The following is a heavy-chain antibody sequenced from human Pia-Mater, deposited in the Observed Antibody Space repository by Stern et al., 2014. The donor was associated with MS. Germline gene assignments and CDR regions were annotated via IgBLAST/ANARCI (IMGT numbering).Heavy chain of an antibody. D-gene: IGHD3-16*01. J-gene: IGHJ3*02. CDR1: GYTFTNYA. V-gene: IGHV7-4-1*02. CDR2: INTNTGNP. CDR3: ARGSAWGSDAFDI. Sequence: QDQLVQSGSDLKNPGASVKVFCKASGYTFTNYAMNWVRQAPGQGLEWMGWINTNTGNPTYVQGFTGRFVFSLDTSVSTAYLQISRLKAEDTAVYYCARGSAWGSDAFDIWGQGTMVTVSS.